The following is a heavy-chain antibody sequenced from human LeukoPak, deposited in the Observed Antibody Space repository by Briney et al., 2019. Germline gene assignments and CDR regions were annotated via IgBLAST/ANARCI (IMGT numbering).Heavy chain of an antibody. CDR3: ASRRITVVTPKVTVAHDY. J-gene: IGHJ4*02. CDR1: GGTLSSYA. Sequence: SVKVSCKASGGTLSSYAISWVRQAPGQGLEWMGGIIPIFGTANYAQKFQGRVTITTDESTSTAYMELSSLRSEDTAVYYCASRRITVVTPKVTVAHDYWGQGTLVTVSS. CDR2: IIPIFGTA. D-gene: IGHD4-23*01. V-gene: IGHV1-69*05.